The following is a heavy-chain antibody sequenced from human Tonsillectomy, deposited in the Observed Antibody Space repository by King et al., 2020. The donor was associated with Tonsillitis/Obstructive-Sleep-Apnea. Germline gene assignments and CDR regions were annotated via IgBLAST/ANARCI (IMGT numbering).Heavy chain of an antibody. V-gene: IGHV3-30*18. CDR3: AKGTWFGELFSGFDY. CDR1: GFTFSSYG. D-gene: IGHD3-10*01. CDR2: ISYDGSNK. Sequence: QLVQSGGGVVQPGRSLRLSCAASGFTFSSYGMHWVRQAPGKGLEWVAVISYDGSNKYYADSVKGLFTISRDNSKNTLYLQMNSLRAEDTAVYYCAKGTWFGELFSGFDYWGQGTLVTVSS. J-gene: IGHJ4*02.